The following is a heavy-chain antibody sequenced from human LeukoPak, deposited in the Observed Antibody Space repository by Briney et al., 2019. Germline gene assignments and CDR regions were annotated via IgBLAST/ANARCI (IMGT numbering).Heavy chain of an antibody. J-gene: IGHJ5*02. CDR1: GYTFTSYY. D-gene: IGHD2-2*02. CDR3: ARGYGYCSSTSCYIGWFEP. CDR2: INPSGGST. V-gene: IGHV1-46*01. Sequence: ASVKVSCKASGYTFTSYYMHWVRQAPGQGLEWMGIINPSGGSTSYAQKFQGRVTMTRDMSTSTVYMELSSLRSEDTAVYYCARGYGYCSSTSCYIGWFEPWGQGTLVTVSS.